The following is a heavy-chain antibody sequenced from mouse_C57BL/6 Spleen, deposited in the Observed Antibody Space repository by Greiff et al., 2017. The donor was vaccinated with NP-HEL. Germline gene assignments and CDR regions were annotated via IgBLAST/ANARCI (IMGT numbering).Heavy chain of an antibody. CDR1: GFSLSTSGMG. CDR3: ARNCDDALEY. J-gene: IGHJ4*01. CDR2: IYWDDDK. Sequence: QVTLKVCGPGILQSSQTLSLTCSFSGFSLSTSGMGVSWISQPSGLGLVGLVHIYWDDDKRYNPFMERRPTISKDTSRNQVFLKITSVDTADTATYYCARNCDDALEYWGQGTSVTVAS. V-gene: IGHV8-12*01.